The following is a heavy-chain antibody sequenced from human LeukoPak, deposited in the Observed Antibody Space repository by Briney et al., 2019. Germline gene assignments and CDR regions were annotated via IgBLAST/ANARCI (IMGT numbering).Heavy chain of an antibody. D-gene: IGHD3-10*01. CDR2: IKQDGSEK. Sequence: PGGSLRLSCAASGFTFNSYAMTWVRQAPGKGLEWVANIKQDGSEKYYVDSVKGRFTISRDNAKNSLYLQMNSLRAEDTAVYYCARNAGRRTGLWFGELLSWGQGTLVTVSS. CDR1: GFTFNSYA. CDR3: ARNAGRRTGLWFGELLS. V-gene: IGHV3-7*03. J-gene: IGHJ4*02.